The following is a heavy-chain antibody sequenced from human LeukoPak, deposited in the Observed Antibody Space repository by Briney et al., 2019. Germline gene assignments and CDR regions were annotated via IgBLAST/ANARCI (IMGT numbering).Heavy chain of an antibody. V-gene: IGHV4-34*01. CDR3: ARGGIPVAGKVFDY. Sequence: SETLSLTCAVYGGSFSDYYWTWIRQPPGKGLEWIGEINHSGSPNNNPSLKSRVSISFDTSKNQFSLKLTSVTAADTAVYYCARGGIPVAGKVFDYWGQGTLVTVSS. CDR1: GGSFSDYY. D-gene: IGHD6-19*01. J-gene: IGHJ4*02. CDR2: INHSGSP.